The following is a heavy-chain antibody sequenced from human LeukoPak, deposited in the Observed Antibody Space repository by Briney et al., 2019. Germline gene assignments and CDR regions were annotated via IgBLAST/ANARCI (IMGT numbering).Heavy chain of an antibody. J-gene: IGHJ3*02. V-gene: IGHV3-23*01. CDR3: AKDSTYCSGGSCYLPDTFDI. CDR2: ISGSGGST. D-gene: IGHD2-15*01. CDR1: GFTFSRYG. Sequence: PGGSLRLSCAASGFTFSRYGMSWVRQAPGKGLEWVSVISGSGGSTYYADSVKGRFTISRDNSKNTLYLQINNLRADDTAVYYCAKDSTYCSGGSCYLPDTFDIWGQGTMVSVSS.